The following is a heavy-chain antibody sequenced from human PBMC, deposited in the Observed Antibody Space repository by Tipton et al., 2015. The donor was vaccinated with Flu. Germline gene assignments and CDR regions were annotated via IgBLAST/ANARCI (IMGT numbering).Heavy chain of an antibody. Sequence: GSLRLSCVASGFTFSRYTMSWVRQAPGKGLEWVSAISGGGGITYVADSVKGRFTISRDFAKNTLYLEMNSLRADDTAVYFCAKVIPELVAGLDYWGRGTLVTVSP. V-gene: IGHV3-23*01. CDR1: GFTFSRYT. CDR3: AKVIPELVAGLDY. J-gene: IGHJ4*02. D-gene: IGHD6-19*01. CDR2: ISGGGGIT.